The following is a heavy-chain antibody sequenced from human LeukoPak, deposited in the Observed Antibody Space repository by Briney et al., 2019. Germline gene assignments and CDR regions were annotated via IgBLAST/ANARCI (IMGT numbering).Heavy chain of an antibody. CDR3: ANAGRDSSSTISCGMDV. J-gene: IGHJ6*02. CDR1: GFTFSSYA. D-gene: IGHD6-13*01. Sequence: GGSLRLSCAASGFTFSSYAMSWVRQAPGKGLEWVSAISGSGGSTYYADSVKGRFTISRDNSKNTLYLQMNSLSAEDTAVYYCANAGRDSSSTISCGMDVWGQGTTVTVSS. CDR2: ISGSGGST. V-gene: IGHV3-23*01.